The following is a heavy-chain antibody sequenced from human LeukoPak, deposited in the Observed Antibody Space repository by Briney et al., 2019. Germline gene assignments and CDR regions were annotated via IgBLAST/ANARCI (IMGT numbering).Heavy chain of an antibody. V-gene: IGHV1-69*13. D-gene: IGHD4-23*01. J-gene: IGHJ5*02. CDR1: RGTFSSYA. Sequence: SVKVSRKASRGTFSSYAISWVRQAPGQGLEWVGGIIPIFGTANYAQKFQGRVTITADESTSTAYMELSSLRSEDTAVYYCARDQGYGGNSRWFDPWGQGTLVTVSS. CDR3: ARDQGYGGNSRWFDP. CDR2: IIPIFGTA.